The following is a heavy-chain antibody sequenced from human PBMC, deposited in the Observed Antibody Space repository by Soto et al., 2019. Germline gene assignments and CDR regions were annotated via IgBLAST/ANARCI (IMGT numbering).Heavy chain of an antibody. CDR2: IYYSGST. J-gene: IGHJ4*02. Sequence: SETLSLTCTVSCGSISSYYWSWIRQPPGKGLEWIGYIYYSGSTNYNPSLKSRVTISVDTSKNQFSLKLSSVTAADTAVYYCARVVVITREFDYWGQGTLVTVSS. V-gene: IGHV4-59*01. CDR3: ARVVVITREFDY. CDR1: CGSISSYY. D-gene: IGHD3-22*01.